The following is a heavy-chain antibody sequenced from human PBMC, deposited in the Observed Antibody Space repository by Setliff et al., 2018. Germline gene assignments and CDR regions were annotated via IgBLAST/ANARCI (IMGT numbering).Heavy chain of an antibody. CDR1: GASVSSHY. Sequence: PSETLSLTCNVSGASVSSHYWDWIRQPPGKGLEWIGFISYSGITTYNVSLKSRVSISVDTSKNQLSLTLSSVTAADTAFYFCARGIPPGGTADPHNLDFWGPGALVTVSS. J-gene: IGHJ4*02. V-gene: IGHV4-59*02. CDR2: ISYSGIT. D-gene: IGHD6-13*01. CDR3: ARGIPPGGTADPHNLDF.